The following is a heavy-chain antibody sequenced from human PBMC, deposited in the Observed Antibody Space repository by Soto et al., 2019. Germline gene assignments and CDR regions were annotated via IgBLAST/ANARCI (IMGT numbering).Heavy chain of an antibody. V-gene: IGHV4-39*01. J-gene: IGHJ5*02. CDR2: IYYSGST. CDR3: ARSYSSSSPPDNWFDP. CDR1: GGSISSSSYY. D-gene: IGHD6-6*01. Sequence: SETLSLTCTVSGGSISSSSYYWGWIRQPPGKGLEWIGSIYYSGSTYYNPSLKSRVTISVDTSKNQFSLKLSSVTAADTAVYYCARSYSSSSPPDNWFDPWGQGTLVTVSS.